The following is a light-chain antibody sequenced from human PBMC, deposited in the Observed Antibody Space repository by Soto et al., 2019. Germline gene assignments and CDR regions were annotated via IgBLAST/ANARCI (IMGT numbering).Light chain of an antibody. Sequence: QSVLTQPPSASGSPGQSVTISCTGTSSDVGAYKYVSWYQQYPGKVPKLMVYEVNKRPSGVPDRFSGSKSGNTASLTVSGLQADDEADYYCTSYAGGNNVFGTGTKVTVL. J-gene: IGLJ1*01. CDR1: SSDVGAYKY. CDR3: TSYAGGNNV. CDR2: EVN. V-gene: IGLV2-8*01.